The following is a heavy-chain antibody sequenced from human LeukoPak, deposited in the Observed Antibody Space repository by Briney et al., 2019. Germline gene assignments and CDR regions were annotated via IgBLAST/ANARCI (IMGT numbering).Heavy chain of an antibody. CDR2: ISAYNGNT. Sequence: ASVKVSCKASGYTFTIYGISWVRQAPGQGLEWMGWISAYNGNTNYAQKLQGRVTMTTDTSTSTAYMELRSLRSDDTAVYYCARDQWRTVRGVIGYYYMDVWGKGTTVTVSS. V-gene: IGHV1-18*01. D-gene: IGHD3-10*01. J-gene: IGHJ6*03. CDR1: GYTFTIYG. CDR3: ARDQWRTVRGVIGYYYMDV.